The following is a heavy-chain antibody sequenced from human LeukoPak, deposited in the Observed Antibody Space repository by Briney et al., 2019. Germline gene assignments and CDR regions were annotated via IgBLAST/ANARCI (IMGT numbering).Heavy chain of an antibody. D-gene: IGHD2-15*01. CDR3: ARNPGSAAGLPYYYYYYMDV. CDR1: GYSISSGYY. Sequence: SETLSLTCTVSGYSISSGYYWGWIRQPPGKGLEWIGSIYHSGSTYYNPSLKSRVTISVDTSKNQFSLKLSSVTAADTAVYYCARNPGSAAGLPYYYYYYMDVWGKGTTVTVSS. V-gene: IGHV4-38-2*02. J-gene: IGHJ6*03. CDR2: IYHSGST.